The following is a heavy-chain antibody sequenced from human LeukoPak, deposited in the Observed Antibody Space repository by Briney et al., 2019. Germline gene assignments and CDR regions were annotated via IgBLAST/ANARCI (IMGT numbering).Heavy chain of an antibody. Sequence: GGSLRLSCAASGFTFSSYAMSWVRQAPGKGLEWVSAISGSGGSTYYADSVKGRFTISRDNSKNTLYLQMNSLRAEDTAVYYCAKDPGDIVLMVYASTDYYYYYGMDVWGQGTTVTVSS. J-gene: IGHJ6*02. CDR2: ISGSGGST. CDR1: GFTFSSYA. D-gene: IGHD2-8*01. CDR3: AKDPGDIVLMVYASTDYYYYYGMDV. V-gene: IGHV3-23*01.